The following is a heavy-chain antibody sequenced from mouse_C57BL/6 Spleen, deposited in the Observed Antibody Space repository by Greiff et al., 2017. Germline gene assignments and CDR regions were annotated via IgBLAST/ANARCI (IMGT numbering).Heavy chain of an antibody. CDR3: ASHYYGSSGGY. V-gene: IGHV1-64*01. CDR2: IHPNSGST. Sequence: QVQLQQPGAELVKPGASVKLSCKASGYTFTSYWMPWVKQRPGQGLEWIGMIHPNSGSTNYNEKFKSKATLTVDKSSSTAYMQLSSLTSEDSAVYYCASHYYGSSGGYWGQGTTLTVSS. CDR1: GYTFTSYW. J-gene: IGHJ2*01. D-gene: IGHD1-1*01.